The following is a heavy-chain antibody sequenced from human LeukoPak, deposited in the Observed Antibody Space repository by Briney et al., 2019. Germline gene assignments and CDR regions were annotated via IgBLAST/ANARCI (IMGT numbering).Heavy chain of an antibody. D-gene: IGHD3-22*01. CDR2: IYTGGGT. V-gene: IGHV4-4*08. Sequence: SETLSLTCTVSGGPISDYYWSWVRQPPGKGLEWVAYIYTGGGTNYNPSLKTRATISVDTSKNQFSLKLTSATAADTAVYFCASQNSDYYQGRFDSWGQGTLVTVSS. CDR3: ASQNSDYYQGRFDS. J-gene: IGHJ4*02. CDR1: GGPISDYY.